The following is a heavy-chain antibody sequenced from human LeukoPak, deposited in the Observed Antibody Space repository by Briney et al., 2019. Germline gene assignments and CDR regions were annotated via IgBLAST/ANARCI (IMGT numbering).Heavy chain of an antibody. Sequence: LSLTCTVSGGSISSGSYYWSWIRQPAGKGLEWILRIYTRGSTNYNPSLKSRVTISVDTYKNEFSLKLSSVTAADTAVYYCARDRRTGTTFGFDYWGQGTLVT. CDR1: GGSISSGSYY. CDR2: IYTRGST. D-gene: IGHD1-7*01. CDR3: ARDRRTGTTFGFDY. V-gene: IGHV4-61*02. J-gene: IGHJ4*02.